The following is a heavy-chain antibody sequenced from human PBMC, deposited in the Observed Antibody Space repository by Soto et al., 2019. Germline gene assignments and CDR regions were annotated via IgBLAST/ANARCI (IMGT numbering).Heavy chain of an antibody. J-gene: IGHJ5*01. V-gene: IGHV5-10-1*01. CDR1: GYSFTSYW. CDR2: IDPSDSYT. Sequence: GESLKISCKGSGYSFTSYWISWARQMPGKGLEWMGRIDPSDSYTNYSPSFQGQVTISADKSISTAYLPWSSVKASDTAMFYCARHPLTGTVSRCFDPWSQGTLVTVSS. CDR3: ARHPLTGTVSRCFDP. D-gene: IGHD1-7*01.